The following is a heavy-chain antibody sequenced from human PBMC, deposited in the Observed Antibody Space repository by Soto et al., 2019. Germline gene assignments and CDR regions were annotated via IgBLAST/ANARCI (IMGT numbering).Heavy chain of an antibody. J-gene: IGHJ4*02. CDR1: GFTFSSYS. V-gene: IGHV3-21*01. D-gene: IGHD4-17*01. Sequence: EVQLVESGGGLVKPGGSLRLSCAASGFTFSSYSMNWVRQAPGKGLEWVSSISSSRSYIYYADSVKGRFTISRDNAKNSLYLQMNSLRAEDTAVYYCARDHDYGDYFDYWGQGTLVTVSS. CDR3: ARDHDYGDYFDY. CDR2: ISSSRSYI.